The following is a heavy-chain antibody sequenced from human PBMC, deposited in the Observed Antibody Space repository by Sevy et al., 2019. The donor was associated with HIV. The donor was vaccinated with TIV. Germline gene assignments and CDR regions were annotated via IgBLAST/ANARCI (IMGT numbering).Heavy chain of an antibody. CDR3: AKDRIRSSSWSAYYYYYYMDV. CDR2: ISYDGSNK. V-gene: IGHV3-30*18. CDR1: GFTFTDYW. J-gene: IGHJ6*03. D-gene: IGHD6-13*01. Sequence: GGSLRLSCEASGFTFTDYWMTWVRQAPGKGLEWVAVISYDGSNKYYADSVKGRFTISRDNSKNTLYLQMNSLRAEDTAVYYCAKDRIRSSSWSAYYYYYYMDVWGKGTTVTVSS.